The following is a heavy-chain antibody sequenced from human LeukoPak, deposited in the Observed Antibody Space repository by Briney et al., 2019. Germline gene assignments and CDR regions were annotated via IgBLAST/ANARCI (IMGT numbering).Heavy chain of an antibody. Sequence: SETLSLTCTVSGGSISSSSYYWGWIRQPPGKGLEWIGSIYYSGSTYYNPSLKSRVTISVDTSKNQFSLELSSVTAADTAVYYCARQDTAGYYDILTGPPWGQGTLVTVSS. J-gene: IGHJ4*02. CDR3: ARQDTAGYYDILTGPP. CDR2: IYYSGST. V-gene: IGHV4-39*01. D-gene: IGHD3-9*01. CDR1: GGSISSSSYY.